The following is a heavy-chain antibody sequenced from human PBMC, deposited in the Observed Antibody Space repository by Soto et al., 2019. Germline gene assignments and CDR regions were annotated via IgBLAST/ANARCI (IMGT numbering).Heavy chain of an antibody. CDR2: IDDNGVT. Sequence: SETLSLTCTVSGGSIYRSGYYWGWIRQPPGRGLEWFVNIDDNGVTYSNPSLKSRVTISRDTSKNQFSLKLTSVTAADTALYYCGKVLVGATGHTDADSWGPGTLVTVSS. CDR1: GGSIYRSGYY. V-gene: IGHV4-39*01. D-gene: IGHD2-15*01. CDR3: GKVLVGATGHTDADS. J-gene: IGHJ4*02.